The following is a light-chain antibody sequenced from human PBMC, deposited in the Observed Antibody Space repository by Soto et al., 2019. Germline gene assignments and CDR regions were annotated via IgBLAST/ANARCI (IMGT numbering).Light chain of an antibody. CDR3: WSYAGRWTCGV. Sequence: SALTQLRSVSGSPGGSVTISCTGTSSDVGGYNYVSWYQQHPGKASKLRIYDVSKRPSGVPDRFSGYKCGKTASLTIYGLQAEDEADYYCWSYAGRWTCGVFRKGTKVTV. J-gene: IGLJ1*01. V-gene: IGLV2-11*01. CDR2: DVS. CDR1: SSDVGGYNY.